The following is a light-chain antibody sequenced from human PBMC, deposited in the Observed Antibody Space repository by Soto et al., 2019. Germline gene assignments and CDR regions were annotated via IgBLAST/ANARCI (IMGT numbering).Light chain of an antibody. J-gene: IGKJ5*01. V-gene: IGKV1-5*01. CDR2: DAS. Sequence: IQLTQSPSSLSASVGDEVTITCRASQTISRWLALYQQKPGRAPKLLIYDASTLESGVPSRFSGSGSETEFTLTISRLQPDDFATYFCHSRAFGQGTRLEI. CDR1: QTISRW. CDR3: HSRA.